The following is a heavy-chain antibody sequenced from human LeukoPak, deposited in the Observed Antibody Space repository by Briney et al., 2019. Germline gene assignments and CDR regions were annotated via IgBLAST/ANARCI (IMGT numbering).Heavy chain of an antibody. J-gene: IGHJ4*02. Sequence: GSVKVSCKASGYTFTSYGISWVRQAPGQGLEWMGWISAYNGNTNYAQKLQGRVTMTRDMSTSTVYMELSSLRSEDTAVYYCARDHSGYYGYWGQGTLVTVSS. CDR3: ARDHSGYYGY. CDR2: ISAYNGNT. CDR1: GYTFTSYG. V-gene: IGHV1-18*01. D-gene: IGHD3-22*01.